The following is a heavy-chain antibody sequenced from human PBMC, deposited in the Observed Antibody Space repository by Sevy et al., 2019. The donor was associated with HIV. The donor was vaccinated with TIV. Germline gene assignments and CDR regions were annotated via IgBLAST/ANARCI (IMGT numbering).Heavy chain of an antibody. CDR2: ISPNTGNT. J-gene: IGHJ3*01. V-gene: IGHV1-18*04. CDR1: GYTFPDYG. D-gene: IGHD1-1*01. CDR3: VRDRTTWTDAFDV. Sequence: ASVKVSCRTSGYTFPDYGISWVRQAPGQGLEWMGWISPNTGNTEYPQKFQGRLTVTTDTSTTTAYMELRSLRSDDTAIYYCVRDRTTWTDAFDVWGQGTMVTVSS.